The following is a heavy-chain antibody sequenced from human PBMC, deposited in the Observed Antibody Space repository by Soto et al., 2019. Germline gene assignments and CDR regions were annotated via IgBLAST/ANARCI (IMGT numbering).Heavy chain of an antibody. V-gene: IGHV3-23*01. CDR1: GFTFSSYA. J-gene: IGHJ1*01. D-gene: IGHD6-19*01. Sequence: GGSLRLSCAASGFTFSSYAMIGVRQAPGKGLEWVSAISGSGGSTYYADSVKGRFTISRDNSKNTLYLQMNSLRAEDTAVYYCAKDRDSSGWHEYFQHWGQGTLVTVSS. CDR2: ISGSGGST. CDR3: AKDRDSSGWHEYFQH.